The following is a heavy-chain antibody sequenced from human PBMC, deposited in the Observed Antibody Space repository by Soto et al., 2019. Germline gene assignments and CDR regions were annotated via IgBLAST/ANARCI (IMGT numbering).Heavy chain of an antibody. Sequence: SETLSLACTVSGRSMSGYYWSWIRQPAGERLEWIGRIYTSGTTDFNPSLKGRVTMSVDTSKNQFSLKLTSVTAADTALYYCAREDYYDTGYYVVWGQGTQVTVSS. CDR2: IYTSGTT. J-gene: IGHJ4*02. CDR1: GRSMSGYY. V-gene: IGHV4-4*07. D-gene: IGHD3-9*01. CDR3: AREDYYDTGYYVV.